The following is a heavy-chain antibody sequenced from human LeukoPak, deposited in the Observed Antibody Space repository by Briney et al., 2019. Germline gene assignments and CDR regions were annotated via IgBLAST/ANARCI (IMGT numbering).Heavy chain of an antibody. Sequence: PGGSLRLSCAASGFTFSSYAMSWVRQAPGKGLEWVSAISGSGGSTYYADSVKGRFTISRDNSKNTLYLQMNSLRAEDTAVHYCAKTPAVGDYFDYWGQGTLVTVSS. CDR2: ISGSGGST. D-gene: IGHD3-16*01. J-gene: IGHJ4*02. CDR3: AKTPAVGDYFDY. CDR1: GFTFSSYA. V-gene: IGHV3-23*01.